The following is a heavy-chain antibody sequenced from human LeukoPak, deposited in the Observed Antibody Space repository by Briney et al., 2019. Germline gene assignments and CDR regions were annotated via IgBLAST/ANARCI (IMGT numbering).Heavy chain of an antibody. Sequence: PGGSLRLSCAASGFTFSTNYMSWVRQAPGKGLEWVSVIYSGGSPYYADSVKGRFTISRDNSKNTLYLQMNSLRAEDTAVYYCARDLNYYDSSGYGHWGQGTLDTVSS. CDR2: IYSGGSP. J-gene: IGHJ4*02. CDR1: GFTFSTNY. CDR3: ARDLNYYDSSGYGH. D-gene: IGHD3-22*01. V-gene: IGHV3-53*01.